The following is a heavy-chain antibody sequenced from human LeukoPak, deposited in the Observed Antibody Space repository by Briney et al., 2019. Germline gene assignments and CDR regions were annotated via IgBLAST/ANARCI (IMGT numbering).Heavy chain of an antibody. V-gene: IGHV1-18*01. Sequence: GASVKVSCKASGYTFTRSGISWVRQAPGQGLERMGWISAYNGNTNYAQKLQGRVTMTTDTSTSTAYMERRSLRAHDTAVYYCARGATYGPSFDYWGQGTLVTVSS. CDR3: ARGATYGPSFDY. CDR2: ISAYNGNT. D-gene: IGHD3-10*01. J-gene: IGHJ4*02. CDR1: GYTFTRSG.